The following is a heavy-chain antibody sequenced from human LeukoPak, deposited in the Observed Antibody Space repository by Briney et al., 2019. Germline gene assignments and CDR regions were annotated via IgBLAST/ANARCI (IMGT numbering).Heavy chain of an antibody. D-gene: IGHD5-18*01. V-gene: IGHV4-34*01. CDR3: AKGAGGFSYYNWFDP. Sequence: PSETLSLTCAVYGPFETYYWTLVRQPPGKGLEWIGEINHSGSANYNPSLKSRVTISVDTSKNQFSLKLASVTAADTAIYYCAKGAGGFSYYNWFDPWGQGTLVTVSS. J-gene: IGHJ5*02. CDR1: GPFETYY. CDR2: INHSGSA.